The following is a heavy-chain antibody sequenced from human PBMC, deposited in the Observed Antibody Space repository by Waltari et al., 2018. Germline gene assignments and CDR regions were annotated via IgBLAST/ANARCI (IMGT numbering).Heavy chain of an antibody. CDR1: GYTFTDYW. Sequence: EVQLVQSGAEVRKSGESLKISCKGSGYTFTDYWVAGVRQRPGKGLEWMGAIWPRDSDARYSPSFEGQVTISADKSLSTTYLQWSSLKASDTAIYYCARRFPVGYYYGLDVWGQGTAVTVSS. CDR2: IWPRDSDA. J-gene: IGHJ6*02. V-gene: IGHV5-51*01. CDR3: ARRFPVGYYYGLDV.